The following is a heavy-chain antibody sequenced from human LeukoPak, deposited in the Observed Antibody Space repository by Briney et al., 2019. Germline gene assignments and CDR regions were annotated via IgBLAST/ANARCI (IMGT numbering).Heavy chain of an antibody. J-gene: IGHJ5*02. V-gene: IGHV4-39*07. D-gene: IGHD3-22*01. CDR1: GGSISSSSYY. CDR2: IYYSGST. CDR3: ATQSWDYYDSSGYSYNWFDP. Sequence: SETLSLTCTVSGGSISSSSYYWGWIRQPPGKGLEWIGSIYYSGSTYYNPSLKSRVTISVDTSKNQFSLKLSSVTAADTAVYYCATQSWDYYDSSGYSYNWFDPWGQGTLVTVSS.